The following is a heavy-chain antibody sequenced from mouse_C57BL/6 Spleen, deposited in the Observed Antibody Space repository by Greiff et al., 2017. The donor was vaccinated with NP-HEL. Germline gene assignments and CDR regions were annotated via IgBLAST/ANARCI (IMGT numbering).Heavy chain of an antibody. CDR2: INYDGSST. V-gene: IGHV5-16*01. J-gene: IGHJ4*01. Sequence: EVQLVESEGGLVQPGSSMKLSCTASGFTFSDYYMAWVRQVPEKGLEWVANINYDGSSTYYLDSLKSRFIISRDNAKNILYLQMSSLKSEDTATYYCARGLRSNYYAMDYWGQGTSVTVSS. CDR3: ARGLRSNYYAMDY. D-gene: IGHD1-1*01. CDR1: GFTFSDYY.